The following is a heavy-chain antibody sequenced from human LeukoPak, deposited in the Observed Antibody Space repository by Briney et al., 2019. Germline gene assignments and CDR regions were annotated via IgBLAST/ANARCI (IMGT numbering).Heavy chain of an antibody. CDR3: ARHVVTTDRYFDY. D-gene: IGHD4-17*01. CDR1: GGSFSGYY. Sequence: SETLSLTCAVYGGSFSGYYWSWIRQPPGKGLEWIGYIYYSGSTNYNPSLKSRVTISVDTSKNQFSLKLSSVTAADTAVYYCARHVVTTDRYFDYWGQGTLVTVSS. V-gene: IGHV4-59*08. CDR2: IYYSGST. J-gene: IGHJ4*02.